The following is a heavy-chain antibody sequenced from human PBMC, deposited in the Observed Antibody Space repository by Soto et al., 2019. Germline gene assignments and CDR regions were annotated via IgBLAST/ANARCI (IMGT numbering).Heavy chain of an antibody. D-gene: IGHD3-16*01. V-gene: IGHV1-2*02. Sequence: QVQLVQSGAEVKKPGASVKVSCKASGYTFTAYYMHWLRQAPGQGPEWVGWINPNSGGTNYAQKFQGRVTMTRDTSISTAYMELSSLRSEDTAVYYCARDPIGGGAPYYCDYWGQGTQVSVSS. J-gene: IGHJ4*02. CDR3: ARDPIGGGAPYYCDY. CDR2: INPNSGGT. CDR1: GYTFTAYY.